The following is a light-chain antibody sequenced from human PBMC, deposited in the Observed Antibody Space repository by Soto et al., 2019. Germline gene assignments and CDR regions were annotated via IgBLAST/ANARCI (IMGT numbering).Light chain of an antibody. CDR3: QQYNSYSLT. V-gene: IGKV1-5*01. Sequence: DIQMTQSPSTLSASVGDRVTITCRASQSISSWLAWYQQKPGKAPKLLIYDASSLESGVPSRFSGSGSGTEVTLTISSLQPDDFATYSCQQYNSYSLTFGQGTKVEIK. CDR1: QSISSW. CDR2: DAS. J-gene: IGKJ1*01.